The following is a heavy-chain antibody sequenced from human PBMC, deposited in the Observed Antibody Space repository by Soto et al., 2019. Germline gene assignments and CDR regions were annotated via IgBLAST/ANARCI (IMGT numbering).Heavy chain of an antibody. D-gene: IGHD3-9*01. Sequence: QITLKESGPTLVKPTQTLTLTCTFSGFSLSTSGVGVGWIRQPPGKALEWLALLYWYDDQRYSPSLKSRLTTTTDTSKNQVVLTMTNIDPVDTATYYGAHRSRVRHFDWVSPHAAFDIWGQGTMVTVS. CDR3: AHRSRVRHFDWVSPHAAFDI. V-gene: IGHV2-5*01. J-gene: IGHJ3*02. CDR1: GFSLSTSGVG. CDR2: LYWYDDQ.